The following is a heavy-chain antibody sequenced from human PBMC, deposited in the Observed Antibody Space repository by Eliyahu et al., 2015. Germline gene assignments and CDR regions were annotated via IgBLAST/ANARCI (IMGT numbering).Heavy chain of an antibody. CDR3: AKDLETNLYGDYGMDV. CDR1: GFXFSXXS. D-gene: IGHD4-17*01. CDR2: LVVVVVA. J-gene: IGHJ6*02. V-gene: IGHV3-23*01. Sequence: EVQLLESGGGLVQPGGSLRXXXAASGFXFSXXSHGLGPPGSREGAGSGSQLLVVVVVAHNYADSVKGRFTISRDNSKNTLYLQMNSLRAEDTAVYYCAKDLETNLYGDYGMDVWGQGTTVTVSS.